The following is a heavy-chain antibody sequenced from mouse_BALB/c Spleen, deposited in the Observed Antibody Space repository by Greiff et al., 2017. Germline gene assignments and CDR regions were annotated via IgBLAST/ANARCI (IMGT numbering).Heavy chain of an antibody. D-gene: IGHD2-4*01. V-gene: IGHV5-9-3*01. CDR2: ISSGGSYT. Sequence: EVNVVESGGGLVKPGGSLKLSCAASGFTFSSYAMSWVRQTPEKRLEWVATISSGGSYTYYPDSVKGRFTISRDNAKNTLYLQMSSLRSEDTAMYYCARRDDYDDYYYAMDYWGQGTSVTVSS. CDR3: ARRDDYDDYYYAMDY. CDR1: GFTFSSYA. J-gene: IGHJ4*01.